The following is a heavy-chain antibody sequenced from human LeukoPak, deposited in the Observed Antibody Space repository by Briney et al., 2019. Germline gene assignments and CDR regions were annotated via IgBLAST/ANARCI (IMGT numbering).Heavy chain of an antibody. CDR3: AKCARIDWLPIDY. J-gene: IGHJ4*02. V-gene: IGHV3-23*01. D-gene: IGHD3-9*01. CDR1: GFSFSNYA. CDR2: ISGGGGSI. Sequence: GGSLRLSCAASGFSFSNYAMTWVRQAPGKGLEWVSGISGGGGSIYHADFVKGRLTISRDNSKNTVYLQMNSLRAEDTAVYYCAKCARIDWLPIDYWGQGTLVTVSS.